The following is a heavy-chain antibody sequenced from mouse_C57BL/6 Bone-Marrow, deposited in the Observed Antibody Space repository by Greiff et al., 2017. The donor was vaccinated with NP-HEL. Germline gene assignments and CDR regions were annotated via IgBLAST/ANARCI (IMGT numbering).Heavy chain of an antibody. J-gene: IGHJ4*01. CDR1: GYTFTDYY. V-gene: IGHV1-19*01. D-gene: IGHD2-12*01. Sequence: VQLQQSGPVLVKPGASVKMSCKASGYTFTDYYMNWVKQSHGKSLEWIGVINPYNGDSSYNQKFKGNVTLTVDNTSSIAYMEINSLTSEDSAVYYCASYDEGYAMDYWGQGTLVTVSS. CDR3: ASYDEGYAMDY. CDR2: INPYNGDS.